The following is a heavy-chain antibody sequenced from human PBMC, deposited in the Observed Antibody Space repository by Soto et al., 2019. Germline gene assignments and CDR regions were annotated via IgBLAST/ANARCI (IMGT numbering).Heavy chain of an antibody. J-gene: IGHJ6*03. V-gene: IGHV1-24*01. CDR3: ARAGILEWLTNYYYYMDV. Sequence: ASVKVSCEVSGYTLTELSMNWVRQAPGKGLEWMGGFDPEDGETIYAQKFQGRVTMTEDTSTDTAYMELSSLRSDDTAVYYCARAGILEWLTNYYYYMDVWGKGTTVTVSS. D-gene: IGHD3-3*01. CDR2: FDPEDGET. CDR1: GYTLTELS.